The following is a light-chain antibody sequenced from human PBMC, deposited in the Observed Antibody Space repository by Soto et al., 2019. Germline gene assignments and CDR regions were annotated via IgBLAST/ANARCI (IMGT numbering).Light chain of an antibody. CDR3: CSYASRSNLV. V-gene: IGLV2-23*01. CDR1: SSDVGSYNL. J-gene: IGLJ1*01. Sequence: QSALTQPTSVSGSPGQSITISCTGTSSDVGSYNLVSWYQQHPDKAPKLMIYEGSKRPSGVSNRFSGSKSGNTASLTISGLQAEDEADYYCCSYASRSNLVFGTGTKRTVL. CDR2: EGS.